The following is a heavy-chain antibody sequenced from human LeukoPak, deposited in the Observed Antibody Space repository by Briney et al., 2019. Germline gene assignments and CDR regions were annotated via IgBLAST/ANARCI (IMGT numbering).Heavy chain of an antibody. CDR2: INTNTGNP. J-gene: IGHJ4*02. CDR1: GYTFTSYA. Sequence: GASVKVSCKASGYTFTSYAMNWVRQAPGQGLEWMGWINTNTGNPTYAQGFTGRFVFSLDTSVSTAYLQISSLKAEDTAVYYCARGATMVRGVIIFSGTETFDYWGQGTLVTVSS. V-gene: IGHV7-4-1*02. D-gene: IGHD3-10*01. CDR3: ARGATMVRGVIIFSGTETFDY.